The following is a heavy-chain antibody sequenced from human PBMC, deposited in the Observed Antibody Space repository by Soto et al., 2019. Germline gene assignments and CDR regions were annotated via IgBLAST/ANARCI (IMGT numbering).Heavy chain of an antibody. CDR1: GGSMSEYF. V-gene: IGHV4-59*01. D-gene: IGHD3-10*01. CDR2: IYYLGST. Sequence: PETLSLTCSLSGGSMSEYFRSWIRQSPGKGLEWIGYIYYLGSTDYNPSLKSRVTISVDTSKRQFSLRLTSVTAADTAVYYCARDGYDGSGSPYPAYWGPGTQVTVSS. J-gene: IGHJ4*02. CDR3: ARDGYDGSGSPYPAY.